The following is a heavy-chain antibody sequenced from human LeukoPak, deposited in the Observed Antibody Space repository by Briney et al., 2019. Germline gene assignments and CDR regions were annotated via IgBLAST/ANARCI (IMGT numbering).Heavy chain of an antibody. V-gene: IGHV3-33*01. D-gene: IGHD1-1*01. CDR3: ARDRGTTGTSYIDY. CDR1: GFTFSSYG. CDR2: IWYDGSNK. J-gene: IGHJ4*02. Sequence: PGRSLRLSCAASGFTFSSYGMHWVRQAPGKGLEGVAVIWYDGSNKYYADSVKGRFTISRDNSKNTLYLQMNSLRAEDTAVYYCARDRGTTGTSYIDYWGQGTLVTVSS.